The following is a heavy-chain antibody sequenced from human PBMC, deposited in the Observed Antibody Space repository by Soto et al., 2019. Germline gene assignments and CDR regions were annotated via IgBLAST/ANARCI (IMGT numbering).Heavy chain of an antibody. V-gene: IGHV3-30*03. CDR1: GFTFSSYG. CDR2: XSXXXXNK. J-gene: IGHJ6*02. CDR3: XXXXXXXXXXXXXXXXXXXXGMDV. Sequence: QVQLVESGGGVVQPGRSLRLSCAASGFTFSSYGMHWVRQAPGKXXEWXXXXSXXXXNKYYADSVKGRFTISRDNSKXXXXXXXXXXXXXXXXXXXXXXXXXXXXXXXXXXXXXXXXGMDVWGQGTTVTVSS.